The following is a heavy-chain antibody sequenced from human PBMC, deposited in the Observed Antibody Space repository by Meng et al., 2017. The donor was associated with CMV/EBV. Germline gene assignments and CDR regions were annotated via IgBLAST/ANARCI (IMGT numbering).Heavy chain of an antibody. CDR3: ANYCSSTSCYTRSDY. CDR1: GFTFSSYS. CDR2: IRYDGSNK. V-gene: IGHV3-30*02. D-gene: IGHD2-2*02. Sequence: GGSLRLSCAASGFTFSSYSMNWVRQAPGKGLEWVAFIRYDGSNKYYADSVKGRFTISRDNSKNTLYLQMNSLRAEDTAVYYCANYCSSTSCYTRSDYWGQGTLVTVSS. J-gene: IGHJ4*02.